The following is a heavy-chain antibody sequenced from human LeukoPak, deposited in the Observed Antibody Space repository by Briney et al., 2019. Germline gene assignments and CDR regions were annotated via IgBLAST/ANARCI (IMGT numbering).Heavy chain of an antibody. V-gene: IGHV3-23*01. CDR1: GFTFSSYG. Sequence: GGSLRLSCAASGFTFSSYGMHWVRQAPGKGLEWVSTIGGSGDTAYYADSVKGRFTISRDNSKSTLFLQLNSLRAEDTAIYYCAKPFYNGNYFYYFDYWGQGTLVTVSS. J-gene: IGHJ4*02. D-gene: IGHD1-7*01. CDR2: IGGSGDTA. CDR3: AKPFYNGNYFYYFDY.